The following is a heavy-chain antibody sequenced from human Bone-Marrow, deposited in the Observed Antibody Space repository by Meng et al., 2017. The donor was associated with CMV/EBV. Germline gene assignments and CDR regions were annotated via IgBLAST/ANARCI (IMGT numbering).Heavy chain of an antibody. CDR2: INSDGSST. D-gene: IGHD6-13*01. CDR3: AREYSNYYYYYYGMDV. CDR1: GFTFSSYW. J-gene: IGHJ6*02. Sequence: GEALKISCAASGFTFSSYWMHWVRQAPGKGLVWVSRINSDGSSTSYSDSVKCRFTISRDNAKNTMYLQMNSQRAEDTAVYFCAREYSNYYYYYYGMDVWGQGTTVTVSS. V-gene: IGHV3-74*01.